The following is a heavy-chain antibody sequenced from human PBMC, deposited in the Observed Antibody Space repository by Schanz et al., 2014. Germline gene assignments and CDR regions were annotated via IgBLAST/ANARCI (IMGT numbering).Heavy chain of an antibody. J-gene: IGHJ4*02. D-gene: IGHD6-19*01. CDR1: GFTFSSYA. V-gene: IGHV3-23*04. CDR3: AKLSSSGRLAGYFDY. CDR2: LSGSGGST. Sequence: VQLVESGGGLVQPGGSLRLSCAASGFTFSSYAMSWVRQAPGKGLEWVSALSGSGGSTYYADSVKGRFTISRDNSENTLYLQMNSLSADDTAVFYCAKLSSSGRLAGYFDYWGQGALVTVSS.